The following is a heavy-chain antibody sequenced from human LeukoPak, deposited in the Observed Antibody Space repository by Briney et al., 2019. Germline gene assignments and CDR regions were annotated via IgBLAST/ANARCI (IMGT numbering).Heavy chain of an antibody. CDR3: ASTSGWYESIDY. CDR2: IWYDGSNK. V-gene: IGHV3-33*01. D-gene: IGHD6-19*01. CDR1: GFTFSSYG. Sequence: GGSLRLSCAASGFTFSSYGMHRVRQAPGKGLEWVAVIWYDGSNKYYADSVKGRFTISRDNSKNTLYLQMNSLRAEDTAVYYCASTSGWYESIDYWGQGTLVTVSS. J-gene: IGHJ4*02.